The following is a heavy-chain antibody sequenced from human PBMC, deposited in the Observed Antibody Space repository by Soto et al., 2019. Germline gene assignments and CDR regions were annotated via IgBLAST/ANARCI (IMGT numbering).Heavy chain of an antibody. V-gene: IGHV4-61*08. D-gene: IGHD6-6*01. CDR1: VCSISSFGYY. Sequence: ADTRSLTCTVSVCSISSFGYYGSCILQHPGKGLDWIVYIYYSGSTNYNPSLNSRVTISVDTSKNQFSLKLSSVTAADTAVYYCARGGRIAARPYGMDVWGQGTTVTVSS. J-gene: IGHJ6*02. CDR3: ARGGRIAARPYGMDV. CDR2: IYYSGST.